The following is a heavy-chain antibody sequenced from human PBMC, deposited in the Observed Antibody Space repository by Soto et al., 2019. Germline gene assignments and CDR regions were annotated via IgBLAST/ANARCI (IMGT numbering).Heavy chain of an antibody. J-gene: IGHJ6*02. V-gene: IGHV6-1*01. CDR3: SRGHAGTMDV. CDR1: GDSVSSNGAA. CDR2: TYYRSKWSN. D-gene: IGHD1-1*01. Sequence: PSQTLSLPCAISGDSVSSNGAAWNWIRQSPSRGLQWLGRTYYRSKWSNDYAVSVKSRITINPDTSKNQFSLQLDSVTPEDTAVYYCSRGHAGTMDVWGQGTTVTVS.